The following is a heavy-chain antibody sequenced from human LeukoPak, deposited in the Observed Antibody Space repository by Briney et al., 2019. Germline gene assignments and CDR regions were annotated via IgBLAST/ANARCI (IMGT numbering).Heavy chain of an antibody. CDR3: ARGGADTAMPIYYYYYMDV. CDR1: GYIFTSYA. J-gene: IGHJ6*03. CDR2: INPNSGGT. D-gene: IGHD5-18*01. Sequence: ASVKVSCKASGYIFTSYAMNWVRQAPGQGLEWMGWINPNSGGTNYAQKFQGRVTMTRDTSISTAYMELSRLRSDDTAVYYCARGGADTAMPIYYYYYMDVWGKGTTVTVSS. V-gene: IGHV1-2*02.